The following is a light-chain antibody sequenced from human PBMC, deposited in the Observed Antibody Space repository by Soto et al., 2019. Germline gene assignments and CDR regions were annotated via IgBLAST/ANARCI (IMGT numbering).Light chain of an antibody. Sequence: EIVLTQSPGTLSLSPGERATLSCRASQSVSSSYLAWHQQKPGQAPRLLIYGASSRATGIPDRFSGSGSGTDFTLTISRLEPEDFAVYYCQQYGSSPWTFGQGTK. CDR3: QQYGSSPWT. J-gene: IGKJ1*01. CDR2: GAS. CDR1: QSVSSSY. V-gene: IGKV3-20*01.